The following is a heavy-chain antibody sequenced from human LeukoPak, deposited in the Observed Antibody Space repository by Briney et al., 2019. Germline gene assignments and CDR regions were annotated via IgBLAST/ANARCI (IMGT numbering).Heavy chain of an antibody. V-gene: IGHV4-30-2*01. D-gene: IGHD3-22*01. CDR3: ARSYYYDSSGYQSDAFDI. Sequence: SQTLSLTCAVSGGSISSGGYSWSWIRQPPGKGLEWIGYIYHSGSTYYNPPLKSRVTISVDRSKNQFSLKLSSVTAADTAVYYCARSYYYDSSGYQSDAFDIWGQGTMVTVSS. CDR1: GGSISSGGYS. CDR2: IYHSGST. J-gene: IGHJ3*02.